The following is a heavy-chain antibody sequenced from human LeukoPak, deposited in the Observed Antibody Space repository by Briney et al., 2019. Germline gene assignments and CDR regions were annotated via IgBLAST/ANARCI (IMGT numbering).Heavy chain of an antibody. CDR3: ARSQSIAVAGDI. Sequence: GASVKVSCKASGGTFSSYAISWVRQAPGQGLEWMGRIIPIFGIANYAQKFQGRVTITADKSTSTAYMELSSLRSEDTAVYYCARSQSIAVAGDIRGQGTMVTVSS. CDR2: IIPIFGIA. D-gene: IGHD6-19*01. CDR1: GGTFSSYA. V-gene: IGHV1-69*04. J-gene: IGHJ3*02.